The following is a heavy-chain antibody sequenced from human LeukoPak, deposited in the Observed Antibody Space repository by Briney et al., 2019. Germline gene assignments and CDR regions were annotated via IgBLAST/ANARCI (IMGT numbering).Heavy chain of an antibody. J-gene: IGHJ3*02. CDR2: INPSVGGT. D-gene: IGHD1-26*01. Sequence: ASVKVSCKASGYTFTSYYIHWVRQAPGQGLEWMGIINPSVGGTSYAQKFQGRVTMTRDTSTSTDDMELSSLRSEDTAVYYCARGLDTGSYPGDAFDIWGQGTMVTVSS. CDR1: GYTFTSYY. CDR3: ARGLDTGSYPGDAFDI. V-gene: IGHV1-46*01.